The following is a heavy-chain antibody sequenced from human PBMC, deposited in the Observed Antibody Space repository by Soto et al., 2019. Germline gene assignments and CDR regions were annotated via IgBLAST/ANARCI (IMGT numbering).Heavy chain of an antibody. V-gene: IGHV4-61*01. D-gene: IGHD6-13*01. CDR2: IYYSGST. J-gene: IGHJ4*02. Sequence: SETLSLTCTVSGGSISSSSYYWSWIRQPPGKGLEWIEYIYYSGSTNYNPSLKSRVTISVDTSKNQFSLKLSSVTAADTAVYYCARDGSSWSYFDYWGQGTLVTVS. CDR3: ARDGSSWSYFDY. CDR1: GGSISSSSYY.